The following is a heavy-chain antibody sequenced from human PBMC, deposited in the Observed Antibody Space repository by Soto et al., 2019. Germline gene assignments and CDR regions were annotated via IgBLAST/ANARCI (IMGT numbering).Heavy chain of an antibody. J-gene: IGHJ4*02. D-gene: IGHD3-10*01. CDR1: GASLRSGSYY. CDR3: SYGSSFDY. Sequence: LETLSLTCTVSGASLRSGSYYWSWIRQPPGKGLEWIGYISHSGRTNYDPSLKSRLTMSVDTSQNQFSLQLNSVTAADTAVYYCSYGSSFDYWGQGTLVTVSS. CDR2: ISHSGRT. V-gene: IGHV4-61*01.